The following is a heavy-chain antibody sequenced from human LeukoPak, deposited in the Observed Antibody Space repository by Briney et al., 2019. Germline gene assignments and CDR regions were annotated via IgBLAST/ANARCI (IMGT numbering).Heavy chain of an antibody. D-gene: IGHD7-27*01. Sequence: ASVKVSCQALGYTFTDHYFHWQRQAPGQGIEWMGWIHPGRGDTNIAQKFQGRVSLTRDMSISTAYMDLSRLTSDDTAVYYCARDHNWGPDYWGQGTLVSVSS. CDR1: GYTFTDHY. V-gene: IGHV1-2*02. J-gene: IGHJ4*02. CDR3: ARDHNWGPDY. CDR2: IHPGRGDT.